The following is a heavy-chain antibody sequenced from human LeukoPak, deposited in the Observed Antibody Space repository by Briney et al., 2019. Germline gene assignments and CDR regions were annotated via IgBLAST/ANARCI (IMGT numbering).Heavy chain of an antibody. V-gene: IGHV1-18*01. CDR3: ARDYYDSSGYCAY. J-gene: IGHJ4*02. Sequence: ASVTVSCKTSGYTFSNNGLSWVQQAPGQGLEWMGWISAYNGNTNYAQKLQGRVTMTTDTSTSTAYMELRSLRSDDTAVYYCARDYYDSSGYCAYWGQGTLVTVSS. CDR2: ISAYNGNT. D-gene: IGHD3-22*01. CDR1: GYTFSNNG.